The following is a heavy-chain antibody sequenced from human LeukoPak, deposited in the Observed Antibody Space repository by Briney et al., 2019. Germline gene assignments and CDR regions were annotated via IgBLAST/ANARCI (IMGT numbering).Heavy chain of an antibody. D-gene: IGHD1-26*01. CDR3: ARDRGGSYETYYFDY. J-gene: IGHJ4*02. V-gene: IGHV1-69*05. CDR1: GGTFSSYA. Sequence: EASVKVSCKASGGTFSSYAISWVRQAPGQGLEWMGGIIPIFGTANYAQKFQGRVTMTTDTSTSTAYMELRSLRSDDTAVYYCARDRGGSYETYYFDYWGQGTLVTVSS. CDR2: IIPIFGTA.